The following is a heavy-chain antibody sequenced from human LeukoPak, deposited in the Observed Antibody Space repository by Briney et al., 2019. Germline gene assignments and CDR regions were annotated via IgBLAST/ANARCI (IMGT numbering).Heavy chain of an antibody. J-gene: IGHJ4*02. D-gene: IGHD2-2*01. CDR1: GFTFSSYW. Sequence: GALRLSCAASGFTFSSYWMSWVRQAPGKGLEWVANIKQDGSEKYYVDSVKGRFTISRDNAKNSLYLQMNSLRAEDTAVYYCARVDCGGYCSSTYWGQGTLVTVSS. V-gene: IGHV3-7*01. CDR2: IKQDGSEK. CDR3: ARVDCGGYCSSTY.